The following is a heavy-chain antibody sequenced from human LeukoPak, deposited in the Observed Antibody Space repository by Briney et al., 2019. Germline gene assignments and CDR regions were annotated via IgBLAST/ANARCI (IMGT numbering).Heavy chain of an antibody. V-gene: IGHV1-46*01. CDR2: INPSGGSA. CDR1: GYTFTGYC. CDR3: ARAGTPYYYDSSGYYYFDY. D-gene: IGHD3-22*01. Sequence: ASVKVSCKASGYTFTGYCIHWVRQAPGQGLEWMGIINPSGGSATYAQKFQGRVTMTRDTSTSTVYMELSSLRSEDTAVYYCARAGTPYYYDSSGYYYFDYWGQGTLVTVSS. J-gene: IGHJ4*02.